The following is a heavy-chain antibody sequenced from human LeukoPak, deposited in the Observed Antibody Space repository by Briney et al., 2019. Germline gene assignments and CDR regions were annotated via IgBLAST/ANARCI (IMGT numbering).Heavy chain of an antibody. D-gene: IGHD3-16*02. J-gene: IGHJ4*02. CDR3: AKVTYDYVWGSYRYRCYFDY. CDR2: ISGSGGST. V-gene: IGHV3-23*01. Sequence: PGGSLRLSCAASGFTFSSYAMSWVRQAPGKGLEWVSAISGSGGSTYYADSVKGRFTISRDNSKNTLYLQMNSLRAEDTAVYYCAKVTYDYVWGSYRYRCYFDYWGQGTLVTVSS. CDR1: GFTFSSYA.